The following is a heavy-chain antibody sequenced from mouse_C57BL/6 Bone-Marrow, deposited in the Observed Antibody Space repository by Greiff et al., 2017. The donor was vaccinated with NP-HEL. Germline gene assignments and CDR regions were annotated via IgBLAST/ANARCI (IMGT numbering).Heavy chain of an antibody. J-gene: IGHJ2*01. CDR3: ARTYYYGSSLYYFDY. CDR1: GFSLTSYA. Sequence: VMLVESGPGLVAPSQSLSITCTVSGFSLTSYAISWVRQPPGKGLEWLGVIWTGGGTNYNSALKSRLSISKDNSKSQVFLKMNSLQTDDTARYYCARTYYYGSSLYYFDYWGQGTTLTVSS. V-gene: IGHV2-9-1*01. D-gene: IGHD1-1*01. CDR2: IWTGGGT.